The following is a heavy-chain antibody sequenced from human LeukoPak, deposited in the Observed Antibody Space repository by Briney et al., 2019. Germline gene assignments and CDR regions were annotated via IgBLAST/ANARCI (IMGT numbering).Heavy chain of an antibody. J-gene: IGHJ4*02. D-gene: IGHD4-17*01. CDR2: IYYGGST. Sequence: SETLSLTCTVSGGSISSGGYYWSWIRQHPGKGLEWIGYIYYGGSTYYNPSLKSRVTISVDTSKNQFSLKLSSVTAADTAVYYCASFGTTVTTGEDYWGQGTLVTVSS. CDR1: GGSISSGGYY. V-gene: IGHV4-31*03. CDR3: ASFGTTVTTGEDY.